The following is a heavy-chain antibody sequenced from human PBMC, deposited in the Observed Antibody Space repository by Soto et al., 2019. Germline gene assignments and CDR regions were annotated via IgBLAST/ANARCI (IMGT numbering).Heavy chain of an antibody. J-gene: IGHJ5*02. Sequence: SQTLSLTGAISWDSVSSNSAAWNWIRQSTSRGLEWLGRTYYRSKWYNDYAVSVKSRITINPDTSKNQFSLQLNSVTPEDTAVYYCARELIAARHNWFDPWGQGTLVTVSS. CDR1: WDSVSSNSAA. D-gene: IGHD6-6*01. V-gene: IGHV6-1*01. CDR3: ARELIAARHNWFDP. CDR2: TYYRSKWYN.